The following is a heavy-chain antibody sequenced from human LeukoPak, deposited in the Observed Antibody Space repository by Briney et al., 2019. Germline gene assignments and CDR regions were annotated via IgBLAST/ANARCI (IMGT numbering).Heavy chain of an antibody. CDR1: GGTFSSYA. V-gene: IGHV1-69*05. Sequence: SVKVSCKASGGTFSSYAISWARQAPGQGLEWMGRIIPIFGTANYAQKFQGRVTITTDESTSTAYMELSSLRSEDTAVYYCARDTRGYSELSWFDPWGQGTLVTASS. J-gene: IGHJ5*02. D-gene: IGHD5-12*01. CDR2: IIPIFGTA. CDR3: ARDTRGYSELSWFDP.